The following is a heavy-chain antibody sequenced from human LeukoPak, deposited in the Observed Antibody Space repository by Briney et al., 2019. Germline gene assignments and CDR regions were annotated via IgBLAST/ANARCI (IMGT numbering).Heavy chain of an antibody. CDR1: GGSISSSSYY. D-gene: IGHD1-1*01. V-gene: IGHV4-39*01. J-gene: IGHJ5*02. CDR2: IYYSGST. Sequence: PSETLSLTCTVSGGSISSSSYYWGWIRQPPGKGLEWIGSIYYSGSTYYNPSLKSRVTISVDTSKNQFSLKLSSVTAADTAVYYCARQSLGVVQLERRWFDPWGQGTLVTVSS. CDR3: ARQSLGVVQLERRWFDP.